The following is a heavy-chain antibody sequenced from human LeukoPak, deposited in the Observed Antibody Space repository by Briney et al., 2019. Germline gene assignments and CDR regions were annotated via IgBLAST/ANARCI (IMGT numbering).Heavy chain of an antibody. D-gene: IGHD2-21*02. CDR2: IWNDGSNK. Sequence: GSLRLSCATSGFVFNRYGMHWVRQAPGKGLEWVAVIWNDGSNKFYADSVRGRFIISRDNSKNTLYLQMDSLRDEDTALYYCSRDYIAVGVTDHPGGNWFDPRGQGALVIVSS. V-gene: IGHV3-33*01. CDR3: SRDYIAVGVTDHPGGNWFDP. CDR1: GFVFNRYG. J-gene: IGHJ5*02.